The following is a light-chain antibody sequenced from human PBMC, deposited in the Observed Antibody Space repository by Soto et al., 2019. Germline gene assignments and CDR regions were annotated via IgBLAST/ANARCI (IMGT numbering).Light chain of an antibody. Sequence: EVVLTQSPGTLSLSPGETATLSCRTSQSVYNNYLAWYQQKPGQAPRLLIHGASSRATDVPDRFSASGSGTDFTLTILRLEPEDFAVYYCQQFTFSMWTFGQGTRVEV. J-gene: IGKJ1*01. V-gene: IGKV3-20*01. CDR2: GAS. CDR3: QQFTFSMWT. CDR1: QSVYNNY.